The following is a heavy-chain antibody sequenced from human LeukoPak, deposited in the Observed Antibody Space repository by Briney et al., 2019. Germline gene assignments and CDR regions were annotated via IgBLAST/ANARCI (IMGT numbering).Heavy chain of an antibody. D-gene: IGHD3-3*01. Sequence: SETLSLTCTVSGGSISSYYWSWIRRPPGKGLEWIGYSYDSGSTNYNPSLKSRVTISVDTSKNQFSLKLSSVTAADTAVYYCARSQGRDDFWSGYYSFDPWGQGTLVTVSS. V-gene: IGHV4-59*01. CDR2: SYDSGST. CDR1: GGSISSYY. CDR3: ARSQGRDDFWSGYYSFDP. J-gene: IGHJ5*02.